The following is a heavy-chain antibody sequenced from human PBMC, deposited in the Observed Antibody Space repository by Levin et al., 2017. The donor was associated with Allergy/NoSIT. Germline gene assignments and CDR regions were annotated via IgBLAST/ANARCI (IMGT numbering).Heavy chain of an antibody. CDR1: GFTFNTYS. CDR2: ISPDSGYI. D-gene: IGHD6-13*01. CDR3: ARGSAAAGTGYDH. J-gene: IGHJ5*02. Sequence: GESLKISCVASGFTFNTYSMNWVRQAPGKGLEWVSSISPDSGYIYHADSVRGRFTISRDNAKNSLYLQMNSLRAEDTAVYYCARGSAAAGTGYDHWGQGTLVTVSS. V-gene: IGHV3-21*01.